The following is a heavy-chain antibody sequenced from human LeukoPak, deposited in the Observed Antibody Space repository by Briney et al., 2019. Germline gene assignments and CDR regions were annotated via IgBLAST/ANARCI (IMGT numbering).Heavy chain of an antibody. V-gene: IGHV3-7*01. J-gene: IGHJ4*02. CDR1: GFTFSNYG. CDR2: IKQDGSEK. Sequence: GGSLRLSCAASGFTFSNYGLSWVRQAPGKGLEWVANIKQDGSEKYYVDSVKGRFTISRDNAKNSLYLQMNSLRAEDTAVYYCARVVRRVAIDYWGQGTLVTVSS. CDR3: ARVVRRVAIDY. D-gene: IGHD4-23*01.